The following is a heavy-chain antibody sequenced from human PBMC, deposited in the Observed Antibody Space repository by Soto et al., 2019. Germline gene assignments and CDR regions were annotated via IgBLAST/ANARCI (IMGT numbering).Heavy chain of an antibody. CDR3: ARDYYDSSGYSHFDY. D-gene: IGHD3-22*01. CDR1: GFTFSSYG. V-gene: IGHV3-33*01. CDR2: IWYDGSNK. Sequence: QVQLVESGGGVVQPGRSLRLSCAASGFTFSSYGMHWVRQAPGKGLEWGAVIWYDGSNKYYADSVKGRFTISRDNSKNTLYLQMNSLRAEDTAVYYCARDYYDSSGYSHFDYWGQGTLVTVSS. J-gene: IGHJ4*02.